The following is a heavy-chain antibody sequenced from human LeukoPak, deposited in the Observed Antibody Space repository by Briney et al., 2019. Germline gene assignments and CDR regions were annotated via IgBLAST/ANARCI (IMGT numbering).Heavy chain of an antibody. CDR1: GFTFSYYW. Sequence: GGSLRLSCAASGFTFSYYWMSWVRQAPGKGLEWVANITQDGSEKYYVDSVKGRFTISRDNAKNSLYLQMNSLRAEDMAVYYCARDRWGYSYGGDWGQGTLVTVSS. CDR3: ARDRWGYSYGGD. D-gene: IGHD5-18*01. CDR2: ITQDGSEK. J-gene: IGHJ4*02. V-gene: IGHV3-7*01.